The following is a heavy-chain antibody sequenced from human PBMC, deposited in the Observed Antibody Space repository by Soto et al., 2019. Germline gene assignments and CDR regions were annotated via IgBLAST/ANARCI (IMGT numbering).Heavy chain of an antibody. CDR2: INAGNGNT. D-gene: IGHD2-15*01. CDR3: AREADIVVVVAATVGMDV. CDR1: GYTFTSYA. J-gene: IGHJ6*02. Sequence: ASVKVSCKASGYTFTSYAMHWVRQAPGQRLEWMGWINAGNGNTKYSQKFQGRVTITRDTSASTAYMELSSLRSKDTAVYYCAREADIVVVVAATVGMDVWGQGTTVTVSS. V-gene: IGHV1-3*01.